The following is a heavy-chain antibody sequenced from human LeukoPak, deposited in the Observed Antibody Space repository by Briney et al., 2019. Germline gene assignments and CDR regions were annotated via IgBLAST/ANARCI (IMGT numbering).Heavy chain of an antibody. V-gene: IGHV4-34*01. CDR1: GGSFSGYY. J-gene: IGHJ4*02. D-gene: IGHD3-10*01. CDR2: INHSGST. Sequence: SETLSLTCAVYGGSFSGYYWSWIRQPPGKGLEWIGGINHSGSTNYNPSLKSRVTIPVDTSKNQFSLRLSSVTAADTAVYYCARGAQYYYGSGSYLAYWGQGTLVTVSS. CDR3: ARGAQYYYGSGSYLAY.